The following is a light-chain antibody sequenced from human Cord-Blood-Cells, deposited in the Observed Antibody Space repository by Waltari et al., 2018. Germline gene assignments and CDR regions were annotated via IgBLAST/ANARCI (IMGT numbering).Light chain of an antibody. CDR2: WAS. Sequence: DIVMTQSPDSLAVSLGARATINCKCRQSVLYSSNNKNYLAWYQQKPGQPPKLLIYWASTRESGVPDRFSGSGSGTDFTLTISSLQSEDVAVYYCQQYYSTPFTFGPGTKVDIK. J-gene: IGKJ3*01. V-gene: IGKV4-1*01. CDR3: QQYYSTPFT. CDR1: QSVLYSSNNKNY.